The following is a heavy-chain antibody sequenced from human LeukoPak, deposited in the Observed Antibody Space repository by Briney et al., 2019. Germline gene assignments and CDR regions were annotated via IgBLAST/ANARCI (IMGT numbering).Heavy chain of an antibody. J-gene: IGHJ3*02. D-gene: IGHD3-3*01. CDR3: AKNSYDFWSGYYYHDAFDI. CDR2: ISGSGGST. Sequence: GGSLRLSCAASGFTFSSYAMSWVRQAPGKGLEWVSAISGSGGSTYYADSVKGRFTISRDNSKNTLYLQMNSLRAEDTAVYYCAKNSYDFWSGYYYHDAFDIWGQGTMVTVSS. CDR1: GFTFSSYA. V-gene: IGHV3-23*01.